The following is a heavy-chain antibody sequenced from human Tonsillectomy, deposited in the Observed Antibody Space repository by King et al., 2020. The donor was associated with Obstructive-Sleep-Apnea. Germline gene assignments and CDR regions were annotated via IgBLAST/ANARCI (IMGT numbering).Heavy chain of an antibody. V-gene: IGHV5-51*01. CDR2: MYAGDSDA. D-gene: IGHD3-22*01. Sequence: QLVQSGAEVKKPGESLKLSCKGSGYSFSDYWIAWVRQMPGEGLEWMGIMYAGDSDARYSPSFLGHVTISADESSSTAYLQWSSLKAADSAMYYCAASHYYYDEMTYSDYWGQGTLVTVSS. CDR1: GYSFSDYW. CDR3: AASHYYYDEMTYSDY. J-gene: IGHJ4*02.